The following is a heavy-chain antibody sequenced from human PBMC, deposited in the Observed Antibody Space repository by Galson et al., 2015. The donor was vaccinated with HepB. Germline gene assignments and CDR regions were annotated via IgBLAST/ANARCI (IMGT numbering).Heavy chain of an antibody. J-gene: IGHJ4*02. CDR2: ISYDGSNK. Sequence: SLRLSCAASGFTFSSYAMHWVRQAPGKGLEWVAVISYDGSNKYYADSVKGRFTISRDNSKNTLYLQMNSLRAEDTAVYYCARDHWATIFPLALLYWGQGTLVTVSS. V-gene: IGHV3-30-3*01. D-gene: IGHD3-9*01. CDR1: GFTFSSYA. CDR3: ARDHWATIFPLALLY.